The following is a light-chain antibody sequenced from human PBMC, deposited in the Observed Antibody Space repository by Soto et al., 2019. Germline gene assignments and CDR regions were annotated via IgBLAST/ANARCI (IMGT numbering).Light chain of an antibody. CDR1: LSFSTN. CDR2: GAS. J-gene: IGKJ5*01. Sequence: EIVMAQSPATLSVSAGARATLSCRTSLSFSTNLAWYQQKPGQAPRLLIYGASTRATGIPDRFSGSGSGTDFTLTISRLEPADFALYYCQQYNIWPPITFGQGTRLEIK. CDR3: QQYNIWPPIT. V-gene: IGKV3-15*01.